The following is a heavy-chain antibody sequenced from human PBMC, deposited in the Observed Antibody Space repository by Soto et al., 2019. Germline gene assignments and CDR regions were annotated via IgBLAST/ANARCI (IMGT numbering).Heavy chain of an antibody. V-gene: IGHV1-69*12. D-gene: IGHD3-10*01. J-gene: IGHJ4*02. CDR3: ARDRGGKVVARYYFDY. Sequence: QVQLVQSGAEVKKHGSSVKVSCKASGGTFSSYAISWVRQAPGQGLEWMGGIIPIFGTANYAQKFQGRVTITADESTSTAYMELSSLRSEDTAVYYCARDRGGKVVARYYFDYWGQGTLVTVSS. CDR1: GGTFSSYA. CDR2: IIPIFGTA.